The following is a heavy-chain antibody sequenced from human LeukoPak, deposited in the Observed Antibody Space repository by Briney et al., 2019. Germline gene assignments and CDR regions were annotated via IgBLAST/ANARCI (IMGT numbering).Heavy chain of an antibody. J-gene: IGHJ6*02. D-gene: IGHD6-13*01. CDR2: ISSSGSTI. CDR1: GFTFSSYE. V-gene: IGHV3-48*03. CDR3: ARDLSGSWPYYYYGMDV. Sequence: GGSLSLSCAASGFTFSSYEMNWVRQAPGKGLEWVSYISSSGSTIYYADSVKGRITISRDNAKNSLYLQMNSLRAEDTAVYYCARDLSGSWPYYYYGMDVWGQGTTVTVSS.